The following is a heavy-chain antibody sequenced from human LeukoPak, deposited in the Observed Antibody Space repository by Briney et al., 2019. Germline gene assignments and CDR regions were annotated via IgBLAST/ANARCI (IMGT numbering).Heavy chain of an antibody. CDR2: THYSGST. CDR1: GGSFSGYY. CDR3: ARDSVLTLTNPDYYYMDV. J-gene: IGHJ6*03. V-gene: IGHV4-34*01. Sequence: PSETLSLTCAVYGGSFSGYYWSWIRQPPGKGLEWIGTTHYSGSTYYNPSLKSRVTISVDTSKNQFSLKLSSVTAADTAVYYCARDSVLTLTNPDYYYMDVWGKGTTVTVSS. D-gene: IGHD4-17*01.